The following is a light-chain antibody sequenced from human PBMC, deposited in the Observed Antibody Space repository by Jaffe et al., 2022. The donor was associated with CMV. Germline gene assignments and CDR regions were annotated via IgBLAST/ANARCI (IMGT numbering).Light chain of an antibody. CDR3: CSSAGRYLWV. V-gene: IGLV2-11*01. CDR2: DVS. CDR1: SSDVGGNDY. Sequence: QSALTQPRSVSGSPGQSVTISCTGTSSDVGGNDYVSWYRQEPGKAPKLIIYDVSRRSSGALDRFSGSKSGNTASLTISGLRPEDEGDYYCCSSAGRYLWVFGGGTKLTVL. J-gene: IGLJ3*02.